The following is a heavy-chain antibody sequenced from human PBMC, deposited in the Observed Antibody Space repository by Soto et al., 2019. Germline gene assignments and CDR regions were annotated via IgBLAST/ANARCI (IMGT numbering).Heavy chain of an antibody. J-gene: IGHJ4*02. CDR1: GFTFSSYG. D-gene: IGHD3-16*02. CDR2: ISYDGSNK. Sequence: QVQLVESGGGVVQPGRSLRLSCAASGFTFSSYGMHWVRQAPGKGLEWVAVISYDGSNKYYADSVKGRFTISRDNSKNTLYLQMNSLRAEDTAVYYSAKDGDYDYIWGSYRLGFDYWGQGTLVTVSS. V-gene: IGHV3-30*18. CDR3: AKDGDYDYIWGSYRLGFDY.